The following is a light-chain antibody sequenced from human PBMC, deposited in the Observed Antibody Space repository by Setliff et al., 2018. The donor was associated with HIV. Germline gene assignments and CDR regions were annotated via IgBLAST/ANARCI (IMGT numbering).Light chain of an antibody. CDR1: SSDVGSYNL. CDR3: CSYAGSSTPYV. CDR2: EVS. V-gene: IGLV2-23*02. Sequence: QSALTQPASVSASPGQSIAISCTGTSSDVGSYNLVSWYQQHPGKAPKLMIYEVSKRPSGFSNRISGSKSGNTASLTISGLQAEDEADYYCCSYAGSSTPYVFGTGTKVTVL. J-gene: IGLJ1*01.